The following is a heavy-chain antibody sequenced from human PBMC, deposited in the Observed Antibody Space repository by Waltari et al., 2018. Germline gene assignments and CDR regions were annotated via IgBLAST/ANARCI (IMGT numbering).Heavy chain of an antibody. V-gene: IGHV3-53*02. Sequence: EVQLVETGGDLIQPGGSLRLSCAVSGFTVSYSYMNWVRQAPGKGLEWVSTIHSNGNTYYADSVKGRFTISTDTAKNTLYLQMNSLRDEDTAIYYCARMGRESYYYFDYWGQGTLVTVST. CDR2: IHSNGNT. D-gene: IGHD1-26*01. CDR1: GFTVSYSY. J-gene: IGHJ4*02. CDR3: ARMGRESYYYFDY.